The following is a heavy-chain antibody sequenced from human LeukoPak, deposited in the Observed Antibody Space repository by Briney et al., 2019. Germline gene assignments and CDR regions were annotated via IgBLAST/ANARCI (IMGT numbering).Heavy chain of an antibody. CDR2: IKQDGSEE. Sequence: HPGGSLRLSCAASGFTFSNYGMNWVRQAPGKGLEWVANIKQDGSEEDYVDSVKGRFTISRDNAKNSLYLQMDSLRAEDTAVYYCARDIGRGSSWANWFDPWGQGTLVTVSS. D-gene: IGHD6-13*01. J-gene: IGHJ5*02. V-gene: IGHV3-7*01. CDR1: GFTFSNYG. CDR3: ARDIGRGSSWANWFDP.